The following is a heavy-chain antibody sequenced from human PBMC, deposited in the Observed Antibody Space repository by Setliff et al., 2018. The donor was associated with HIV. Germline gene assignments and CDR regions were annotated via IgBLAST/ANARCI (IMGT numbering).Heavy chain of an antibody. D-gene: IGHD3-16*01. CDR3: AWGTQRPIDS. J-gene: IGHJ4*02. V-gene: IGHV1-69-2*01. Sequence: ASVKVSCKVSGYTFPDYYFQWVRQAPGKGLEWVGLIDPDRGETVYAEKFQGRVTITTDRSKDIAYMKLSSLRYEDTAMYYCAWGTQRPIDSWGQGTLVTVSS. CDR1: GYTFPDYY. CDR2: IDPDRGET.